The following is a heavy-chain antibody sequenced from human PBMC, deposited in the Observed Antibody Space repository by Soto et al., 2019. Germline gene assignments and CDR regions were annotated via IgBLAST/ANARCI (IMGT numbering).Heavy chain of an antibody. CDR3: TRDRGMSSGWETVFFDY. Sequence: EVQMVESGGGLVQPGGSLRLSCAASGFTFSSYWMHWVRQAPGKGLVWVSRISSDGSSTTYADFVKGRFTISRDNAKKMLYLQRNSPRAEDTAVYYCTRDRGMSSGWETVFFDYWGQGTLATVSS. D-gene: IGHD6-19*01. V-gene: IGHV3-74*01. CDR2: ISSDGSST. CDR1: GFTFSSYW. J-gene: IGHJ4*02.